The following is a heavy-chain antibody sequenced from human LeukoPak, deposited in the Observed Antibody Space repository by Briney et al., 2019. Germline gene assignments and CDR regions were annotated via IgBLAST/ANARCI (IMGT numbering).Heavy chain of an antibody. CDR1: GGSFSGYY. CDR2: VNSRGSA. V-gene: IGHV4-34*01. D-gene: IGHD2-21*02. J-gene: IGHJ4*02. CDR3: ARDAFCLNGVCYSGRYDY. Sequence: SETLSLTCAAHGGSFSGYYWTWIRQSPGKGMGWIGEVNSRGSANYNPSLTSRVTISVDTSKNQFSLRLTSVTAADAGVYYCARDAFCLNGVCYSGRYDYWGQGILVSVSS.